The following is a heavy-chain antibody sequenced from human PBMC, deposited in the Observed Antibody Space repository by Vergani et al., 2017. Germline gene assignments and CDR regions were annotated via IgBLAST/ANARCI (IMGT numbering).Heavy chain of an antibody. D-gene: IGHD1-7*01. CDR1: GLTLSSYG. Sequence: QVQLVESGGGVVQPGGSMRLSCSASGLTLSSYGVYWVRQAPGRGMESVTFTRPHEDGAFYSASVRGCFTVSRDNSKNTLYLEMNRLNVDDTAIYYCGKTQGTVVGTWWFDPWGRGTPVTVSS. CDR3: GKTQGTVVGTWWFDP. CDR2: TRPHEDGA. J-gene: IGHJ5*02. V-gene: IGHV3-30*02.